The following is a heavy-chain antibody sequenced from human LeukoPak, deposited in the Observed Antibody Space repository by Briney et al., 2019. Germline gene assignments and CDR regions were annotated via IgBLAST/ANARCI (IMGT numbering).Heavy chain of an antibody. V-gene: IGHV1-24*01. J-gene: IGHJ4*02. CDR3: AREGGSGSYLRY. Sequence: ASVKVSCKVSGYTLTELSMHWVRQAPGKGLEWMGGFDPEDGETIYAQKFQGRVTMTEDTSTDTAYMELSSLRSDDTAVYYCAREGGSGSYLRYWGQGTLVTVSS. CDR1: GYTLTELS. D-gene: IGHD1-26*01. CDR2: FDPEDGET.